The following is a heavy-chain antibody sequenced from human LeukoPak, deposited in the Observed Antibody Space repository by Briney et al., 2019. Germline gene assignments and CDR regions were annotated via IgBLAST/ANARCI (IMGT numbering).Heavy chain of an antibody. J-gene: IGHJ6*03. CDR2: ILNGVTSY. CDR3: ARDRQTSGSYYRPTTPVVMDV. Sequence: PSETLSLTCTVSGGSISSYYWSWVRQPPGKGLEWIGYILNGVTSYTDNPSLQSRVTISVDRSKNQFFLKITSVTAADTATYYCARDRQTSGSYYRPTTPVVMDVWGKGTTVTVSS. D-gene: IGHD1-26*01. CDR1: GGSISSYY. V-gene: IGHV4-59*13.